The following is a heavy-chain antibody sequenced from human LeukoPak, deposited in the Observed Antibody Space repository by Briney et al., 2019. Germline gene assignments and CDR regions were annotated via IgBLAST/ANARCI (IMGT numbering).Heavy chain of an antibody. V-gene: IGHV1-18*04. CDR2: ISAYNGNT. CDR1: GYSFTSYG. J-gene: IGHJ4*02. Sequence: VASVKVSCKASGYSFTSYGISWVRQAPGQGLEWMGWISAYNGNTNYAQKFQGRVTITRDTSASTAYMELSSLRSEDTAVYYCARSPGGLSYWGQGTLVTVSA. D-gene: IGHD3-16*01. CDR3: ARSPGGLSY.